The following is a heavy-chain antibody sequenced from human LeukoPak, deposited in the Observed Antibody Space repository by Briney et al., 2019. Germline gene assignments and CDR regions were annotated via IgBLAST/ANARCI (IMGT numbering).Heavy chain of an antibody. Sequence: ASVKVFCKASGYTFTSYYMHWVRQAPGQGLEWMGIINPSGGSTSYAQKFQGRVTMTRDTSTSTVYMELSSLRSEDTAVYYCAVISGYSSSWHSFYIDYWGQGTLVTVSS. V-gene: IGHV1-46*01. CDR1: GYTFTSYY. CDR3: AVISGYSSSWHSFYIDY. D-gene: IGHD6-13*01. J-gene: IGHJ4*02. CDR2: INPSGGST.